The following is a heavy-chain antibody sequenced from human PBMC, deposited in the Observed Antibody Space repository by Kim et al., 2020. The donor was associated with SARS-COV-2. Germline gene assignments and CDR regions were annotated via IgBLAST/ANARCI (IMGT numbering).Heavy chain of an antibody. CDR2: IIPIFGTA. V-gene: IGHV1-69*13. D-gene: IGHD2-15*01. CDR1: GGTFSSYA. Sequence: SVKVSCKASGGTFSSYAISWVRQAPGQGLEWMGGIIPIFGTANYAQKFQGRVTITADESTSTAYMELSSLRSEDTAVYYCARDYIDRPPRYCSGGSCYSGGDYWGQGTLVTVSS. CDR3: ARDYIDRPPRYCSGGSCYSGGDY. J-gene: IGHJ4*02.